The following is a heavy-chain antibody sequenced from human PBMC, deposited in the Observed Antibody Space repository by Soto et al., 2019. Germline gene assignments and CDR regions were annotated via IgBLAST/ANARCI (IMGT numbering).Heavy chain of an antibody. CDR3: VKGPALYDSSSFDF. Sequence: PGGSLRLSCSASGFPFSSYGMHWVRQAPGKGLDYVSATSDNGDTTYHADFVKGRFTISRDNSKNTLYLQMSSLRADDTAVYYCVKGPALYDSSSFDFWGQGTQVTVSS. CDR1: GFPFSSYG. V-gene: IGHV3-64D*06. J-gene: IGHJ4*02. D-gene: IGHD3-22*01. CDR2: TSDNGDTT.